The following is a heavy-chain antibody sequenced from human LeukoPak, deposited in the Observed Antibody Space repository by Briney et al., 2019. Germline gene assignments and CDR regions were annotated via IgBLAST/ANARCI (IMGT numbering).Heavy chain of an antibody. V-gene: IGHV4-59*01. CDR1: GDSISSYY. D-gene: IGHD3-10*01. J-gene: IGHJ6*02. CDR3: PRDRPSGSGSSLSVGMDV. Sequence: SETLSLTCTVSGDSISSYYWSWLRQPPGKGLEWIGYIYYSGSTKYNPSLTRRVTMSLDTSKSQFSLKLNSVSAADTAVYYCPRDRPSGSGSSLSVGMDVWGQGATVTVSS. CDR2: IYYSGST.